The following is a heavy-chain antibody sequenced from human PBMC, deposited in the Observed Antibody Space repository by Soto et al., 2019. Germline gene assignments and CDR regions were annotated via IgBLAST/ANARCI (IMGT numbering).Heavy chain of an antibody. V-gene: IGHV2-5*01. J-gene: IGHJ5*02. Sequence: SGPTLVNPTPTLTLTCTFSGFSLSTSGVGVGWIRQPPGKALEWLALIYWNDDKRYSPSLKSRLTITKDTSKNQVVLTMTNMDPVDTATYYCALRPLYSSELSLPFDPWGQGTLVTVSS. D-gene: IGHD6-25*01. CDR3: ALRPLYSSELSLPFDP. CDR2: IYWNDDK. CDR1: GFSLSTSGVG.